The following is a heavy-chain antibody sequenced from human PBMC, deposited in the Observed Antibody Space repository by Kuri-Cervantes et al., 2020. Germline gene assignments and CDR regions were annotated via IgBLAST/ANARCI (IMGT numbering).Heavy chain of an antibody. V-gene: IGHV3-7*02. CDR2: TKQDASEE. D-gene: IGHD1-7*01. CDR3: ARVFGFLDARATGTNDAFDI. CDR1: GFTFSNYW. J-gene: IGHJ3*02. Sequence: GGSLRLSCAASGFTFSNYWMSWVRQAPGKGLEWVANTKQDASEESYVDSVKGRFTISRDNAKNSLYLQMNSLRAEDTAVYYCARVFGFLDARATGTNDAFDIWGQGTMVTVSS.